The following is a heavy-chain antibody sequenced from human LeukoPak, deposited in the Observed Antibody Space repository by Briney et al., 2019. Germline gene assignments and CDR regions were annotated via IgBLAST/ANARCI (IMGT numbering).Heavy chain of an antibody. D-gene: IGHD3-10*01. CDR3: ARGARYYGSGSYHYYYYMDV. J-gene: IGHJ6*03. CDR1: GYTFTNYY. Sequence: GASVKVSCKASGYTFTNYYMHWVRQAPGQGLEWLGLITPSGGSTWYAQKFQGRVTMTRDASISTAYMELSRLRSDDTAVYYCARGARYYGSGSYHYYYYMDVWGKGTTVTISS. CDR2: ITPSGGST. V-gene: IGHV1-46*01.